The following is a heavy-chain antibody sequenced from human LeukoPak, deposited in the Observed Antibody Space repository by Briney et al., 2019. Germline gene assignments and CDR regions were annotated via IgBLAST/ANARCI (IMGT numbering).Heavy chain of an antibody. V-gene: IGHV3-21*01. CDR3: AREEDIVGSNWFDP. Sequence: GGSLRLSCAASGFNFSSYSMNWVRQAPGKGLAWVSSISSSSSYIYYADSLKGRFTISRDNAKNSLYLQMNSLRAEDTAVYYCAREEDIVGSNWFDPWGQGILVTVSS. J-gene: IGHJ5*02. D-gene: IGHD2-15*01. CDR1: GFNFSSYS. CDR2: ISSSSSYI.